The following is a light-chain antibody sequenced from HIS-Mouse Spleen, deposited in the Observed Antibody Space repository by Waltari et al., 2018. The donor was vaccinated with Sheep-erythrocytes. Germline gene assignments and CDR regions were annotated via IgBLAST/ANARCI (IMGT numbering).Light chain of an antibody. CDR2: GKN. Sequence: SSELTQDPAVSVALGQTVRITCQGDSLRSYYASWYQQKPGQAPVLVIYGKNNRPSGMPDRFSGSSSGNTASLTITGAQAEDEAEYYCSSYAGSNNWVFGGGTKLTVL. J-gene: IGLJ3*02. CDR1: SLRSYY. V-gene: IGLV3-19*01. CDR3: SSYAGSNNWV.